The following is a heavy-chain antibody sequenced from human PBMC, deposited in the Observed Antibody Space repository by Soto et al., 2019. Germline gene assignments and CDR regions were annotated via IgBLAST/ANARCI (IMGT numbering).Heavy chain of an antibody. CDR1: GFTFTRCA. V-gene: IGHV3-23*01. D-gene: IGHD4-17*01. Sequence: PGGSLRLSCAASGFTFTRCAMSWVRQAPGKGLEWVSGISGSGGSTYYADSVKGRFTISRDNSKNTLYLQMNSLRAEDTAVYYCAKSGPTVTTLQHYYYYYGMDVWGQGTTVTVSS. J-gene: IGHJ6*02. CDR3: AKSGPTVTTLQHYYYYYGMDV. CDR2: ISGSGGST.